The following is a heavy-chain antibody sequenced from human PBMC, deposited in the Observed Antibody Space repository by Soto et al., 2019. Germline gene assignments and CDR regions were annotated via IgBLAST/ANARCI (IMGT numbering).Heavy chain of an antibody. CDR1: GGSISSSSYY. Sequence: SETLSLTCTVSGGSISSSSYYWGWIRQPPGKGLEWIGSIYYSGSTYYNPSLKSRVTISVDTSKNQFSLKLSSVTAADTAVYYCASDYGGTTAYYYGMDVWGQGTTVTV. CDR2: IYYSGST. V-gene: IGHV4-39*01. CDR3: ASDYGGTTAYYYGMDV. D-gene: IGHD4-17*01. J-gene: IGHJ6*02.